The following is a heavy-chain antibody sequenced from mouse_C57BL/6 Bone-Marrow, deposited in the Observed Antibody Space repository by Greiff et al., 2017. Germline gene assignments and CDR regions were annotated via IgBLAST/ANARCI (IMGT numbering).Heavy chain of an antibody. CDR1: GFTFSSYG. V-gene: IGHV5-6*01. Sequence: EVMLVESGGDLVKPGGSLKLSCAASGFTFSSYGMSWVRQTPDKRLEWVATISSGGSYTYYPDSVKGRFTISRDNAKNTLYLQRSSLKSEDTAMYYCARHGYFDVWGTGTTVTVSS. J-gene: IGHJ1*03. CDR3: ARHGYFDV. CDR2: ISSGGSYT.